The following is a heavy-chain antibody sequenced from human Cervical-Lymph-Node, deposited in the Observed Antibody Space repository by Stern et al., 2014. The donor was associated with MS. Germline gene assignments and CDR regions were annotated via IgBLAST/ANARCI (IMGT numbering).Heavy chain of an antibody. CDR2: ISSSGSAI. D-gene: IGHD3-9*01. CDR3: AREKGSGYYAH. Sequence: VQLEESGGGLVMPGGSLRLSCAASGFTFTDYYMSWIRQAPGKGLEWLSSISSSGSAIYYADSVKGRFTISRDNAKNSLYLQMNSLRAEDTAVYYCAREKGSGYYAHWGQGTLVTVSS. CDR1: GFTFTDYY. V-gene: IGHV3-11*01. J-gene: IGHJ4*02.